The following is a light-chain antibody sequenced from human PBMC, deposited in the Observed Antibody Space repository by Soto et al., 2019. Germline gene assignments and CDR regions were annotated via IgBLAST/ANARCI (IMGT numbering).Light chain of an antibody. Sequence: DIQMTQSPSTLSASVGDRVTITCRASQSISSWLAWYQQKPGKAPKLLIFDASSLESRVPSRFSGSGSGTEFTLTISSLQSDDFATYYCQQYNTDWTFGQGTKVDIK. CDR1: QSISSW. CDR2: DAS. V-gene: IGKV1-5*01. CDR3: QQYNTDWT. J-gene: IGKJ1*01.